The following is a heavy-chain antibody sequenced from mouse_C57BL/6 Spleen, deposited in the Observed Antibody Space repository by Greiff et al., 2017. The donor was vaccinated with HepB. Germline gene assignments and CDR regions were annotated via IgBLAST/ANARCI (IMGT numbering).Heavy chain of an antibody. J-gene: IGHJ2*01. CDR2: IYPGDGDT. V-gene: IGHV1-82*01. CDR1: GYAFSSSW. CDR3: AGGYGGYFDY. Sequence: QVQLQQSGPELVKPGASVKISCKASGYAFSSSWMNWVKQRPGKGLEWIGRIYPGDGDTNYNGKFKGKATLTADKSSSTAYMQLSSLTSEDSAVYFCAGGYGGYFDYWGQGTTLTVSS. D-gene: IGHD2-2*01.